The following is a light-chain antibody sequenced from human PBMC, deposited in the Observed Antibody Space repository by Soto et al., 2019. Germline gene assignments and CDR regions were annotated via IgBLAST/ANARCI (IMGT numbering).Light chain of an antibody. V-gene: IGLV1-44*01. Sequence: QSVLTQAPSASGTPGQRVTISCSGSSSNIGSNTVSWYQQVPGTAPKVLIYSNVQRPSGVPDRFSGSKSGTSASLAIGGLQSEDEADYYCAAWYGSLNGWVFGGGTKLTVL. CDR1: SSNIGSNT. J-gene: IGLJ3*02. CDR3: AAWYGSLNGWV. CDR2: SNV.